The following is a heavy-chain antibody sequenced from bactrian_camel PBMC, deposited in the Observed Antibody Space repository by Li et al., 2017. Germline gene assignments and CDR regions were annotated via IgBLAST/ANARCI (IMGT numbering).Heavy chain of an antibody. CDR3: ATEPPHAVPTRCEDVSVYEE. V-gene: IGHV3S40*01. J-gene: IGHJ4*01. CDR2: INSRGGSA. D-gene: IGHD3*01. Sequence: VQLVESGGGLVQPGGSLRLSCAASGFTFCSYAMSWVRQAPGKGLEWVSAINSRGGSAYYADSVKGRFTISRDSAKNTVYLQMNNLGPEDTAVYYCATEPPHAVPTRCEDVSVYEEWGRGTQVTVS. CDR1: GFTFCSYA.